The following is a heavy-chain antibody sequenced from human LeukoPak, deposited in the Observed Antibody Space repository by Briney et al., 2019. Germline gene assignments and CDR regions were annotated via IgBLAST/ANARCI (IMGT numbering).Heavy chain of an antibody. J-gene: IGHJ4*02. CDR2: IKQDGSEK. CDR3: ARDGPYYDSSGYPPVFDY. D-gene: IGHD3-22*01. CDR1: GFTFSSYW. V-gene: IGHV3-7*01. Sequence: GGSLRLSCAASGFTFSSYWMSWVRQAPGKGLEWVANIKQDGSEKYYVDSVKGRFTISRDNAKNSLYLQMNSLRAEDTAVYYCARDGPYYDSSGYPPVFDYWGQGTLVTVSS.